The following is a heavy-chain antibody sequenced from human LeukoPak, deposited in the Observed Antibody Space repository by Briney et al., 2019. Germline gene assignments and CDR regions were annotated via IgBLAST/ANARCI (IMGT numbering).Heavy chain of an antibody. CDR2: INSSGGST. J-gene: IGHJ4*02. V-gene: IGHV1-46*01. CDR3: ARGKLTYYYGSGSYRLGDY. CDR1: GYTFTSYY. D-gene: IGHD3-10*01. Sequence: ASVKVSCKASGYTFTSYYMHWVRQAPGQGLEWIGIINSSGGSTSYAQKFQGRVTMTRDMSTSTVYMELSSLRSEDTAVYYCARGKLTYYYGSGSYRLGDYWGQGTLVTVSS.